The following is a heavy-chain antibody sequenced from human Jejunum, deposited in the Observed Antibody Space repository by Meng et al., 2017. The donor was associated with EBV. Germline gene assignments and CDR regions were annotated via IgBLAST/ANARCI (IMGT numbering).Heavy chain of an antibody. CDR3: VRGGDYCLVY. J-gene: IGHJ4*02. CDR1: GDSIDSRNW. V-gene: IGHV4-4*02. D-gene: IGHD2-21*02. CDR2: IYYSGST. Sequence: VHLQVSGPRLVKPSGTLSLTCAVSGDSIDSRNWWSWVRQSPERGLEWIGEIYYSGSTNYNPSLKSRVTILVDRSENHFSLHLSSVTAADTAVYYCVRGGDYCLVYWGQGTLVTVSS.